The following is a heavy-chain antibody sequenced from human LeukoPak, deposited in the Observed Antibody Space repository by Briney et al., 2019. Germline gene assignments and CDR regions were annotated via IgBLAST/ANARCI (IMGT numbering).Heavy chain of an antibody. Sequence: PSETLSLTCTVSGGSISSYNGSWDWQPPGKGLGRDGYIYYSGSTNYNPSHKRRVTISVDTSENQFSLKLSSVTAADTAVYYCVGLHSYDSSGYDSYWYFDLWGRGTLVTVSS. V-gene: IGHV4-59*01. D-gene: IGHD3-22*01. CDR3: VGLHSYDSSGYDSYWYFDL. CDR2: IYYSGST. CDR1: GGSISSYN. J-gene: IGHJ2*01.